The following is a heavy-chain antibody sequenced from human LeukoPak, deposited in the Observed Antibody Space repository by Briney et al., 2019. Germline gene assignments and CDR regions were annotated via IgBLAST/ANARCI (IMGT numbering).Heavy chain of an antibody. D-gene: IGHD2-15*01. V-gene: IGHV4-34*01. CDR2: INHSGST. CDR1: GGSFSGYY. Sequence: SETLSLTCAVYGGSFSGYYWSWIRQPPGKGREWIGEINHSGSTNYHPSLKSRVTISEDTSKNQFSLKLSSVTAADTAVYYCARLILGYGSGGSCYSGDYWGQGTLVTVSS. J-gene: IGHJ4*02. CDR3: ARLILGYGSGGSCYSGDY.